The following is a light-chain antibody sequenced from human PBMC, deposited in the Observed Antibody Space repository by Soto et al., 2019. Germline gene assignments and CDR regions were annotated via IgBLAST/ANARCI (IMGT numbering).Light chain of an antibody. J-gene: IGKJ4*01. V-gene: IGKV3-15*01. Sequence: EVVMTQSPGTLSVSPEERATLSCRASQNVRSNLAWYQQKVGQVPRLLIRDASTRATAVPDRFSGSGSGTEFTRTISSLQSEDSAVYYCHQYNDWPPVTFGGGTKVEIK. CDR1: QNVRSN. CDR2: DAS. CDR3: HQYNDWPPVT.